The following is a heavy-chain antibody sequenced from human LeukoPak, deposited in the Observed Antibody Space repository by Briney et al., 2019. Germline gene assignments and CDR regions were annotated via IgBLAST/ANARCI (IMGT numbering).Heavy chain of an antibody. CDR3: ARERWVATVVTRRWFDP. D-gene: IGHD4-23*01. CDR2: IMQDGSEK. J-gene: IGHJ5*02. CDR1: GFTFSSYW. Sequence: PGGSLRLSCAASGFTFSSYWMSWVRQAPGKGLEWVANIMQDGSEKYYVDSVKGRFTISRDNAKNSLSLQMNSLRAEDTAVYYCARERWVATVVTRRWFDPWGQGTLVTVSS. V-gene: IGHV3-7*01.